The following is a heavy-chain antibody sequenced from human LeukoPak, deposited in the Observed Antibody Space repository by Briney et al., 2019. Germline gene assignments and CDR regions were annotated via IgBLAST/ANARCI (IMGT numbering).Heavy chain of an antibody. V-gene: IGHV4-31*03. CDR1: GGSISSGGYY. CDR3: ARSTNPRDAFDI. D-gene: IGHD1-1*01. J-gene: IGHJ3*02. Sequence: SETLSLTCTVSGGSISSGGYYWSWIRQHPGKGLEWIGYIYYSGSTYYNPSLKSRVTISVDTSKNQFSLKLSSVTAADTAVYYCARSTNPRDAFDIWGQGTMVTVSS. CDR2: IYYSGST.